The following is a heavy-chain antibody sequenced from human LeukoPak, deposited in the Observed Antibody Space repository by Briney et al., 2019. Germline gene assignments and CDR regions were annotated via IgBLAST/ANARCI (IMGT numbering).Heavy chain of an antibody. V-gene: IGHV3-21*01. CDR3: ARDGIAAPAFDI. D-gene: IGHD6-13*01. CDR2: ISSSSSYI. CDR1: GFTFSSYS. Sequence: GGSLRLSCAASGFTFSSYSMNWVRQAPGKGLEWVSSISSSSSYIYYADSVKGRFTISRDNAKNSPYLQMNSLRAEDTAVYYCARDGIAAPAFDIWGQGTMVTVSS. J-gene: IGHJ3*02.